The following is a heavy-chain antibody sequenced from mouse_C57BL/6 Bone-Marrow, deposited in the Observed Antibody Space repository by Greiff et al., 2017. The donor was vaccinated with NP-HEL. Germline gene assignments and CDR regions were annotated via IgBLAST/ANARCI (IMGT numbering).Heavy chain of an antibody. CDR2: IYPRSGNT. D-gene: IGHD1-1*01. CDR1: GYTFTSYG. Sequence: VQLVESGAELVKPGASVKLSCKASGYTFTSYGISWVKQRTGQGLEWIGDIYPRSGNTYYNEKFKGKATLTVDKSSSTAYLELSRLTSEDSAVYFCARGTTLVHHLYFDDWGTGTTVTVSS. V-gene: IGHV1-81*01. J-gene: IGHJ1*03. CDR3: ARGTTLVHHLYFDD.